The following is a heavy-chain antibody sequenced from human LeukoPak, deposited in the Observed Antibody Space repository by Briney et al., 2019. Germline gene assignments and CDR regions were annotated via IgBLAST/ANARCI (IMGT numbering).Heavy chain of an antibody. D-gene: IGHD6-6*01. CDR3: AKDIGYSSSRGIDY. CDR2: ISWNSGSI. J-gene: IGHJ4*02. Sequence: GRSLRLSCAASGFTFDDYAMHWFRQAPGKGLEWVSGISWNSGSIGYADSVKGRFTISRDNAKNSLYLQMNSLRAEDMALYYCAKDIGYSSSRGIDYWGQGTLVTVSS. CDR1: GFTFDDYA. V-gene: IGHV3-9*03.